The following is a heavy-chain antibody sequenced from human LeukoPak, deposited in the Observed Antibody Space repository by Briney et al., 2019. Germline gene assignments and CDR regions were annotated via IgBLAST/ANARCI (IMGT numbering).Heavy chain of an antibody. CDR2: INPNNGGT. CDR3: AGEDNSSGYRPFDI. D-gene: IGHD3-22*01. Sequence: ASVRVSCKASGYTFSGYYIHWVRQAPGQGLDWMGRINPNNGGTNYAQKFQGRVTMTRDMSMSTAYMELSRLRSDDTAVYYCAGEDNSSGYRPFDIWGQGTMVTVPS. J-gene: IGHJ3*02. CDR1: GYTFSGYY. V-gene: IGHV1-2*06.